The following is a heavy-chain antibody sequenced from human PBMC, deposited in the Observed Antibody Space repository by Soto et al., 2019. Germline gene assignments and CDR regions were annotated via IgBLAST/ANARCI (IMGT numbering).Heavy chain of an antibody. CDR2: IWYDGTEK. J-gene: IGHJ1*01. D-gene: IGHD2-2*02. V-gene: IGHV3-33*01. CDR3: AGNTPLFN. Sequence: QVQLVESGGGVVQPGRSLELSCEASGFNFNNYPMHWVCQAPGKGLEWVAVIWYDGTEKFYADSLKGRFTISRDNSKNTLFLQMNSLRAEDTAVYYCAGNTPLFNWGQGTLVTVSS. CDR1: GFNFNNYP.